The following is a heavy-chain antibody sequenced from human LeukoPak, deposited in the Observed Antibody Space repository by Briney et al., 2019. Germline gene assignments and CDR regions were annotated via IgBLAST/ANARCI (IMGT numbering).Heavy chain of an antibody. CDR2: INHSGST. Sequence: SSETLSLTCTVSGGSIRYSSYYWGWIRQPPGKGLEWIGEINHSGSTNYNPSLKSRVTISVDTSKNQFSLKLSSVTAADTAVYYCARVVGVTNFDYWGQGTLVTVSS. CDR3: ARVVGVTNFDY. J-gene: IGHJ4*02. CDR1: GGSIRYSSYY. D-gene: IGHD4-17*01. V-gene: IGHV4-39*07.